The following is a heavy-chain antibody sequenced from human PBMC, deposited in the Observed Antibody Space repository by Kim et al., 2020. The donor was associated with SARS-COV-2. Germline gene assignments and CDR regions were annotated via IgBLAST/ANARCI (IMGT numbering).Heavy chain of an antibody. J-gene: IGHJ6*02. CDR3: AKVEGVSTSSKVPDYYYGMDV. Sequence: FTISRDNSKNTLYLQMNSLRAEDTAVYYCAKVEGVSTSSKVPDYYYGMDVWGQGTTVTVSS. V-gene: IGHV3-30*02. D-gene: IGHD2-2*01.